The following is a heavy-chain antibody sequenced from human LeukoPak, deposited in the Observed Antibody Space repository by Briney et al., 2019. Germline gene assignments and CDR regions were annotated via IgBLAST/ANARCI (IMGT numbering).Heavy chain of an antibody. CDR1: GGTFSSYA. V-gene: IGHV1-69*13. J-gene: IGHJ6*02. CDR2: IIPIFGTA. CDR3: ASYGLREAYYYYYGVDV. D-gene: IGHD4-17*01. Sequence: GASVKVSCKASGGTFSSYAISWVRQAPGQGLEWMGGIIPIFGTANYAQKFQGRVTITADESTSTAYMELSSLRSEDTAVYYCASYGLREAYYYYYGVDVWGQGTTVTVSS.